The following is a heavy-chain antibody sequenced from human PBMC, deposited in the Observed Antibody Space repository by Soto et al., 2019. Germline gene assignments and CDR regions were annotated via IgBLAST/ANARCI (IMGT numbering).Heavy chain of an antibody. CDR3: ATGELSLGYPDY. J-gene: IGHJ4*02. V-gene: IGHV3-13*01. D-gene: IGHD3-16*02. CDR2: IDTAGDA. Sequence: GGSLRLSCAASGFTFSSYDMHWVRQATGKGLEWVSAIDTAGDAYYPDSVKGRFTISRENAKNSLYLQMNSLRAGDTAVYYCATGELSLGYPDYWGQGTLVTVSS. CDR1: GFTFSSYD.